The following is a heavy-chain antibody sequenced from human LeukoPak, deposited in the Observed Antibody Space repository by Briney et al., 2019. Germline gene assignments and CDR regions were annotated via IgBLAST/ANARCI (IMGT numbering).Heavy chain of an antibody. V-gene: IGHV3-23*01. D-gene: IGHD2-15*01. CDR3: AKDRGLGYCSGGSCYDAFDI. CDR1: GFTFSSYA. Sequence: PGGSLRLSCAASGFTFSSYAMSWVRQAPGKGLEWVSAISGSGGSTYYADSVKGRFTISRDNSKNTLYLQMNSLRAEDTAVYYCAKDRGLGYCSGGSCYDAFDIWGQGTMVTVSS. J-gene: IGHJ3*02. CDR2: ISGSGGST.